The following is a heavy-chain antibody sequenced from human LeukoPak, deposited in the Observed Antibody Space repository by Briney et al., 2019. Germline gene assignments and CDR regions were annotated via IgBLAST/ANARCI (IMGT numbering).Heavy chain of an antibody. D-gene: IGHD5-12*01. CDR3: ARGSLHSAYGFDY. CDR2: SSSSGSTI. V-gene: IGHV3-48*03. Sequence: PGGSLRLSCAASGFTFSSYEMNWVRQAPGKGLEWVSHSSSSGSTIYYAGSVKGRFTIARDNAKNSVYLQMNSLRAADTAVYYCARGSLHSAYGFDYWGQGTLVTVSS. CDR1: GFTFSSYE. J-gene: IGHJ4*02.